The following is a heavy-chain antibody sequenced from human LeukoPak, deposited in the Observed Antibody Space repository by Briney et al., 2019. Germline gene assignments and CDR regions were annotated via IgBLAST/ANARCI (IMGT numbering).Heavy chain of an antibody. D-gene: IGHD3-3*01. CDR2: INPSGGST. CDR1: GYTFTRYY. Sequence: ASVKVSCKASGYTFTRYYMHWVRQAPGQGLEWMGIINPSGGSTNYAQKFQGRVTMTRDTSTSTVYMELSRLRSEDTAVYYCARGDHVRIYAESAFDIWGQGTKVTVSS. CDR3: ARGDHVRIYAESAFDI. V-gene: IGHV1-46*01. J-gene: IGHJ3*02.